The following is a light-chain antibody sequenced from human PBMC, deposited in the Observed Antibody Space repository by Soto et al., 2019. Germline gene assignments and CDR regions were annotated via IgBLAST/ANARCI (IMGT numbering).Light chain of an antibody. V-gene: IGLV2-11*01. CDR2: DVN. Sequence: QSALTQPRSVSGSPGQSVTISCTGTSSDFGGYNYVSWYQQHPGKAPKLLIYDVNKRPSGVPGRFSVSKAGKTASLTISGLQAEDEADYYCCAYEGRSAVVFGGGTKLTVL. CDR1: SSDFGGYNY. J-gene: IGLJ2*01. CDR3: CAYEGRSAVV.